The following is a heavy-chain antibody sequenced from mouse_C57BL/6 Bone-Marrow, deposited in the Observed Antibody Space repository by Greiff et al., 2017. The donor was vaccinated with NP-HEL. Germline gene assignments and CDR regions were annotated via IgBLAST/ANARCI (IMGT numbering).Heavy chain of an antibody. CDR1: GYTFTNYW. CDR3: AGAFITTVGEYYFDY. CDR2: IYPGGGYT. J-gene: IGHJ2*01. V-gene: IGHV1-63*01. Sequence: QVQLQQSGAELVRPGTSVKMSCKASGYTFTNYWIGWAKQRPGHGLEWIGDIYPGGGYTNYNEKFKGKATLTADKSSSTAYMQFSSLTSEDSAIYYCAGAFITTVGEYYFDYWGQGTTLTVSS. D-gene: IGHD1-1*01.